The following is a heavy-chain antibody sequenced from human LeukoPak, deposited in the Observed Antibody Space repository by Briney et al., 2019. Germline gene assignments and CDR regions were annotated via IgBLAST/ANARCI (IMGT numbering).Heavy chain of an antibody. J-gene: IGHJ4*02. Sequence: RASVKVSCKASGYTFTSYGISWVRQAPGQGLEWMGWINPNSGGTNYAQKFQGRVTMTRDTSISTAYMELSRLRSDDTAVYYCARAGSGSGWYNFDYWGQGTLVTVSS. CDR3: ARAGSGSGWYNFDY. CDR2: INPNSGGT. CDR1: GYTFTSYG. V-gene: IGHV1-2*02. D-gene: IGHD6-19*01.